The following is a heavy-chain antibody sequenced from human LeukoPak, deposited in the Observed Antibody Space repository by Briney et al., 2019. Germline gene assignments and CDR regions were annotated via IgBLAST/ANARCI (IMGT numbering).Heavy chain of an antibody. V-gene: IGHV3-30*04. D-gene: IGHD5/OR15-5a*01. Sequence: GGSLRLSCAASGFTFSSYAMHWVRQAPGKGLEWVAVISYDGSNKYYADSVKGRFTISRDNSKNTLYLQMNSLRTEDTAVYYCAKFPPVSITLSTTDYWGQGTLVTVSS. CDR3: AKFPPVSITLSTTDY. J-gene: IGHJ4*02. CDR2: ISYDGSNK. CDR1: GFTFSSYA.